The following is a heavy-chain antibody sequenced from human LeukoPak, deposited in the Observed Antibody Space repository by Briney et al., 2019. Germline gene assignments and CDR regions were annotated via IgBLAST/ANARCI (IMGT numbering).Heavy chain of an antibody. CDR1: GGSISSYY. CDR3: ARGSFYYDSSGYYPSGYYFDY. J-gene: IGHJ4*02. V-gene: IGHV4-59*01. Sequence: PSETLSLTCTVSGGSISSYYWGWIRQPPGKGLEWIGDIYYSGSTNYNPSLKSRVTISVDTSKNQFSLKLSSVTAADTAVYYCARGSFYYDSSGYYPSGYYFDYWGQGTLVTVSS. CDR2: IYYSGST. D-gene: IGHD3-22*01.